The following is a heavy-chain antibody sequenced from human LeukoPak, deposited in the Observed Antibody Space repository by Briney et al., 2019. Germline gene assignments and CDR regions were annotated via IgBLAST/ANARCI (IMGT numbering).Heavy chain of an antibody. V-gene: IGHV3-66*01. Sequence: GGSLRLSCAASGFTVSSNYMSWVRQAPGKGLEWVSVIYSGGSTYYADSVKGRFTISRDNSKNTLYLQMNSLRAEDTAVYYCARDPVPGSGGTYWGQGTLVTVSS. J-gene: IGHJ4*02. CDR3: ARDPVPGSGGTY. CDR2: IYSGGST. CDR1: GFTVSSNY. D-gene: IGHD3-10*01.